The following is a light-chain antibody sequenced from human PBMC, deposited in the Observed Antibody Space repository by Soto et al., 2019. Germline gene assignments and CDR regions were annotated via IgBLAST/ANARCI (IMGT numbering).Light chain of an antibody. Sequence: ELVMTQSPATLSVSPGERATLSCRASQSFSSNVAWYQQKPGQAPRLLIYGTSTRVTGIPARFSGSGSGTEFTLTISSLQTDDFSTYYCQQYHSYWTFGQGTKVDIK. CDR1: QSFSSN. CDR3: QQYHSYWT. V-gene: IGKV3-15*01. CDR2: GTS. J-gene: IGKJ1*01.